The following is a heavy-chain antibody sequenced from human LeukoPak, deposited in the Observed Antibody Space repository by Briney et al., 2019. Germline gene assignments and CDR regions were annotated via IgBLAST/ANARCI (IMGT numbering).Heavy chain of an antibody. CDR2: VRYDGINA. V-gene: IGHV3-30*02. CDR3: TKGWDYYYYFMDV. D-gene: IGHD1-26*01. J-gene: IGHJ6*03. CDR1: GFTLSTYG. Sequence: PGGSLRLSCAASGFTLSTYGMHWVRQAPGKGLEWVAFVRYDGINANYADSVKGRFTISRDNSKNTLCLQMNSLRAEDSAVYYCTKGWDYYYYFMDVWGKGTTVTVSS.